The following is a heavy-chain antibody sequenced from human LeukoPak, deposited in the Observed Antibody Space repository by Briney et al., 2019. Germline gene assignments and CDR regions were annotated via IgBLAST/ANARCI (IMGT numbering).Heavy chain of an antibody. Sequence: GGSLRLSCAASGFTFSNYAMSWVRQAPGQGLEWVSAISGSGGSPYYADSMTGRFTFSRDNSKNTLYLQMNSLRAEDTAIYYCAKWRQYSSSSDGLDAFDIWGQGTMVTVSS. D-gene: IGHD6-6*01. CDR3: AKWRQYSSSSDGLDAFDI. J-gene: IGHJ3*02. V-gene: IGHV3-23*01. CDR1: GFTFSNYA. CDR2: ISGSGGSP.